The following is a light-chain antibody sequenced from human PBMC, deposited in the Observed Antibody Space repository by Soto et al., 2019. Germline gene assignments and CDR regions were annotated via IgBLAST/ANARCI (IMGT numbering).Light chain of an antibody. J-gene: IGKJ4*01. CDR2: EAS. CDR1: QDITND. V-gene: IGKV1-33*01. Sequence: DLQMTQSPSSLSASVGDRVTITCQASQDITNDLNWYQQKPGKAPKVLIYEASNLKTGVPSRFRGSGSGTDCTFTISSLQPEDIATYFCQQYDNVPLTFGGGTKVEIK. CDR3: QQYDNVPLT.